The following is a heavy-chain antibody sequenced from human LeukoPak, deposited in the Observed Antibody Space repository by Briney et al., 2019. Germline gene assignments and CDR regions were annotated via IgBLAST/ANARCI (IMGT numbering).Heavy chain of an antibody. D-gene: IGHD5-24*01. CDR2: INHSGST. J-gene: IGHJ5*01. CDR3: ARKRGPYSRDGYNRRWFDS. Sequence: SETLSLTCAVYGGSFSGYYWSWIRQPPGKGLEWIGEINHSGSTDYNPSLKSRVTMSVDTSSNQFSLKLSSVTAADTAVYYCARKRGPYSRDGYNRRWFDSWGQGTLVTVSS. CDR1: GGSFSGYY. V-gene: IGHV4-34*01.